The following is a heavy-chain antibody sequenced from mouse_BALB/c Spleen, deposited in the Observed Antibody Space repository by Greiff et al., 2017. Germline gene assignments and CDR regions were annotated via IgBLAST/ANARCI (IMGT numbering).Heavy chain of an antibody. Sequence: VQLQQSGAELVKPGASVKLSCTASGFNIKDTYMHWVKQRPEQGLEWIGRIDPANGNTKYDPKFQGKATITADTSSNTAYLQLSSLTSEDTAVYFCATPGGNYAMDYWGQGTSVTVSS. V-gene: IGHV14-3*02. CDR3: ATPGGNYAMDY. J-gene: IGHJ4*01. CDR2: IDPANGNT. CDR1: GFNIKDTY.